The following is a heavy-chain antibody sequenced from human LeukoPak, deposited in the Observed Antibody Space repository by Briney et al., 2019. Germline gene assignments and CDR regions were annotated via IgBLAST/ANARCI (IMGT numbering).Heavy chain of an antibody. V-gene: IGHV3-53*01. Sequence: GGSLRLSCAASGFTVSSNYISWVSQAPGKGVWWVSVICSGGSTYYADSVKGRFTISRDNSKNTLYLQMNSVRAEGTAVYYSAKDRAGVVEGSFDYWGQGALVTVSS. CDR1: GFTVSSNY. D-gene: IGHD3-3*01. CDR2: ICSGGST. CDR3: AKDRAGVVEGSFDY. J-gene: IGHJ4*02.